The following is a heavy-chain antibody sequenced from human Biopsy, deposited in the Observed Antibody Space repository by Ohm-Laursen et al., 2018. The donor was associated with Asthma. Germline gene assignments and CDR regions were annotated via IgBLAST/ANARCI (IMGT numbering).Heavy chain of an antibody. CDR1: GLTFRNYG. CDR3: GRERSYMVDY. D-gene: IGHD3-10*01. Sequence: RSLRLSCAASGLTFRNYGMHWVRQAPGKGLEWVADIWFDGSNKHYADSVKGRFTISRDNSKNTLYLQMNSLRAEDTALYYCGRERSYMVDYWGQGTLVIVSS. J-gene: IGHJ4*02. V-gene: IGHV3-33*08. CDR2: IWFDGSNK.